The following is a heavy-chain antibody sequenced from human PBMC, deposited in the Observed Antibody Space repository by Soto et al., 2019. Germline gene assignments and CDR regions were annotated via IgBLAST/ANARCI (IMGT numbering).Heavy chain of an antibody. CDR2: ISYDGSNK. Sequence: QVQLVESGGGVVQPGRSLRLSCAASGFTFSSYGMHWVRQAPGKGLEWVAVISYDGSNKYYADPVKGRFTISRDNSKNTLYLQMNSLRAEDTAVYYCAKDLSISTYYYGSGSPTDYWGQGTLVTVSS. CDR1: GFTFSSYG. D-gene: IGHD3-10*01. J-gene: IGHJ4*02. CDR3: AKDLSISTYYYGSGSPTDY. V-gene: IGHV3-30*18.